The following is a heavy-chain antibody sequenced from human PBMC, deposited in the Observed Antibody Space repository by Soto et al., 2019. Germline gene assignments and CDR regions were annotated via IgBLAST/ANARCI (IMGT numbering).Heavy chain of an antibody. CDR1: GDSISNYY. CDR2: IYSSGTT. V-gene: IGHV4-59*01. CDR3: AREDSRWFDP. J-gene: IGHJ5*02. Sequence: QVQLQESGPGLVKPSETLSLTCTVSGDSISNYYWSWIRQPPGKGLEWIGYIYSSGTTTYNPSLMRRVIMSMDTSKNQFSLKLSSVTAADTAVYYCAREDSRWFDPWGQGTLLTISS.